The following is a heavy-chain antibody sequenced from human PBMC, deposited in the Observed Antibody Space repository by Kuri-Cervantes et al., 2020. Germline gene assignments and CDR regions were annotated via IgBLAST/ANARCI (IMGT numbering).Heavy chain of an antibody. J-gene: IGHJ6*02. Sequence: SQTLSLTCAVYGGSFSGYYWSWIRQPPGKGLEWIGEINHSGSTNYNPSLKSRVTISVDTSKNQFSLKLSPVTAADTAVYYCAREYIVVVPAALSYYYYGMDVWGQGTTVTVSS. CDR1: GGSFSGYY. CDR3: AREYIVVVPAALSYYYYGMDV. CDR2: INHSGST. D-gene: IGHD2-2*01. V-gene: IGHV4-34*01.